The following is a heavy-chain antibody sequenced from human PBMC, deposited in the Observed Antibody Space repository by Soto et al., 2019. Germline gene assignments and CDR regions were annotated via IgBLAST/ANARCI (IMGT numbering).Heavy chain of an antibody. D-gene: IGHD6-13*01. Sequence: SETLSLTCTVSGASVSSGNYYWSWIRQPPGKGLECIGYISYSGSTNYNPSLKSRVTISVDTSKNQFSLKLSSVTAADTAVYYCARTYSSSWSPFDYWGQGTLVTVSS. CDR1: GASVSSGNYY. V-gene: IGHV4-61*01. J-gene: IGHJ4*02. CDR2: ISYSGST. CDR3: ARTYSSSWSPFDY.